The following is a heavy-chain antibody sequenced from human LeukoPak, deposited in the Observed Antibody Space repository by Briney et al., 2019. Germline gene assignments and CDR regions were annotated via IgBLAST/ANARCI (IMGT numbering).Heavy chain of an antibody. V-gene: IGHV3-74*01. D-gene: IGHD3-10*01. CDR3: IRGLAPYYGFFDY. Sequence: GGSLRLSCAASGFTFSSYSMTWVRQAPGKGLEWVSRVSTDGSNTYYADSVKGRFTISRDNAKNTLYLQMSSLRAEDTAMYYCIRGLAPYYGFFDYWGQGSLVTVSS. CDR1: GFTFSSYS. CDR2: VSTDGSNT. J-gene: IGHJ4*02.